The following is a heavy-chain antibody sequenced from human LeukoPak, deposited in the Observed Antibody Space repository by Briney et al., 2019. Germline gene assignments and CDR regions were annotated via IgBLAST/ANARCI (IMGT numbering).Heavy chain of an antibody. CDR3: AREPYYYDSSGYYPFDY. CDR1: GGSFSGYY. J-gene: IGHJ4*02. D-gene: IGHD3-22*01. Sequence: SETLSLTCAVYGGSFSGYYWSWIRHPPGKGLEWIGEINHSGSTNYNPSLKSRVTISVDTSKNQFSLKLSSVTAADTAVYYCAREPYYYDSSGYYPFDYWGQGTLVTVSS. CDR2: INHSGST. V-gene: IGHV4-34*01.